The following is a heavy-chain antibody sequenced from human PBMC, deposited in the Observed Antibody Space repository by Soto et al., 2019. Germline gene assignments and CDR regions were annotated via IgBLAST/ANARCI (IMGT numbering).Heavy chain of an antibody. J-gene: IGHJ4*02. CDR1: GGSISSYY. CDR2: IYYSGST. Sequence: PSETLSLTCTVSGGSISSYYWSWIRQPPGKGLEWIGYIYYSGSTNYNPSLKSRVTISVDTSKNQFSLKLSSVTAADTAVYYCARLWFGELLLGYFDYWGQGTLVTVSS. CDR3: ARLWFGELLLGYFDY. V-gene: IGHV4-59*01. D-gene: IGHD3-10*01.